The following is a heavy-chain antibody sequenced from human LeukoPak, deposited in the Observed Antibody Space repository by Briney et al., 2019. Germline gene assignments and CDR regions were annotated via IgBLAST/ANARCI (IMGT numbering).Heavy chain of an antibody. CDR3: ARDLWFGELSADNWFDP. Sequence: VASVKVSCKASGGTFSSYAISWVRQAPGQGLEWMGGIIPIFGTANYAQKFQGRVTITADESTSTAYMELSSLRSEDTAVYYCARDLWFGELSADNWFDPWGQGTLVTVSS. D-gene: IGHD3-10*01. V-gene: IGHV1-69*13. J-gene: IGHJ5*02. CDR2: IIPIFGTA. CDR1: GGTFSSYA.